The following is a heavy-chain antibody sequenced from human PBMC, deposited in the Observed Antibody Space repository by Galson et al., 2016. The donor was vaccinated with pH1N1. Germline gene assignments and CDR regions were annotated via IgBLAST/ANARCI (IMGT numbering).Heavy chain of an antibody. V-gene: IGHV2-5*01. CDR2: IYWNDDK. Sequence: PALVKPTQTLTLTCTFSGFSLSTSGVGVGWIRQPPGKALEWLALIYWNDDKRCSPSLKSRLTITKDTSKNQVVLTMTNMDPVDTATYYCAHSLYGDYVGWFDPWGQGTLVTVSS. CDR3: AHSLYGDYVGWFDP. J-gene: IGHJ5*02. D-gene: IGHD4-17*01. CDR1: GFSLSTSGVG.